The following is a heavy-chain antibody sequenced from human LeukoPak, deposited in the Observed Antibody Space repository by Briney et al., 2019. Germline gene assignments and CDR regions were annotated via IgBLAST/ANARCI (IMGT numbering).Heavy chain of an antibody. J-gene: IGHJ6*04. CDR3: ARLGYCSSTSCYPDV. Sequence: SETLSLTCTVSGGSISSGDYYWSWIRQPPGKGLEWIGSVHQSGSNSYSPSLKSRVTISVDMSNNQVSLNLRFVTATDTAVYYCARLGYCSSTSCYPDVWGKGSTVTVSS. CDR1: GGSISSGDYY. D-gene: IGHD2-2*01. CDR2: VHQSGSN. V-gene: IGHV4-39*07.